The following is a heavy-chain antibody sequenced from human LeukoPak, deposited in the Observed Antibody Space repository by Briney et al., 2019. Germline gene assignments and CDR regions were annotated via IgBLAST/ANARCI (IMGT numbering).Heavy chain of an antibody. CDR1: GGSFSGYY. CDR3: ARVGYSSSYSFDY. V-gene: IGHV4-34*01. CDR2: INHSGST. D-gene: IGHD6-13*01. Sequence: SETLSLTCAVYGGSFSGYYWSWIRQPPGKGLEWIGEINHSGSTNYNPSLKSRVTISVATPKNQFSLKLSSVTAADTAVYYCARVGYSSSYSFDYWGQGTLVTVSS. J-gene: IGHJ4*02.